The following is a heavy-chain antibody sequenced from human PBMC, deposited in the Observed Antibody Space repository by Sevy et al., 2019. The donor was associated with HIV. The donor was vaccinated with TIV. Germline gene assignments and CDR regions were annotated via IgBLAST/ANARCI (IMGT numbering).Heavy chain of an antibody. CDR1: GFNFRSYD. Sequence: ASVKVSCEASGFNFRSYDIYWVRQAPGQGLERMGWMNTNTGNTGFAQKFQGRVTMTRNSSISTAYMELSNLRSEDTAVYYCARVSGWHLRYGLDVCGQGTTVTVSS. J-gene: IGHJ6*02. CDR3: ARVSGWHLRYGLDV. D-gene: IGHD6-19*01. CDR2: MNTNTGNT. V-gene: IGHV1-8*02.